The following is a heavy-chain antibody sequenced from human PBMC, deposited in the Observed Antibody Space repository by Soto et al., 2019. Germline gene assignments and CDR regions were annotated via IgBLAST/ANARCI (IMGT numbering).Heavy chain of an antibody. D-gene: IGHD3-10*01. CDR3: ARAALLWFGEPQEADAFDI. CDR2: ISAYNGNT. Sequence: ASVKVSCKASGYTFTSYGISWVRQAPGQGLEWMGRISAYNGNTNYAQKLQGRVTMTTDTSTSTAYMELRSLRSDDTAVYYCARAALLWFGEPQEADAFDIWGQGTMVTVSS. CDR1: GYTFTSYG. V-gene: IGHV1-18*04. J-gene: IGHJ3*02.